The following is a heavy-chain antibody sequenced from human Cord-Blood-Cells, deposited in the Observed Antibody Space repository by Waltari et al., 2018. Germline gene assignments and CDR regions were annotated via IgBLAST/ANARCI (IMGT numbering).Heavy chain of an antibody. J-gene: IGHJ4*02. V-gene: IGHV3-33*01. CDR2: IWYDGSNK. D-gene: IGHD2-2*01. Sequence: QLVESGGGVVQPGRSLRLSCAASGFTFSSYGMHWVRQAPGKGLEWVAVIWYDGSNKYYADSVKGRFTISRDNSKNTLYLQMNSLRAEDTAVYYCARDKGYCSSTSCEYFDYWGQGTLVTVSS. CDR3: ARDKGYCSSTSCEYFDY. CDR1: GFTFSSYG.